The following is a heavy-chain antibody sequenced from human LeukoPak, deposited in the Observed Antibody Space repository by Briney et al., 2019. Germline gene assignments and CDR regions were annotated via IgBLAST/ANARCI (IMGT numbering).Heavy chain of an antibody. D-gene: IGHD3-16*01. CDR2: IYYSGST. J-gene: IGHJ3*02. Sequence: PSETLSLTCTVSGGSISSYYWSWLRQPPGKGLEWIGYIYYSGSTNYNPPLKSRVTISVDTSKNQFSLKLSSVTAADTAVYYCARDGFGAFDIWGQGTMVTVSS. V-gene: IGHV4-59*01. CDR1: GGSISSYY. CDR3: ARDGFGAFDI.